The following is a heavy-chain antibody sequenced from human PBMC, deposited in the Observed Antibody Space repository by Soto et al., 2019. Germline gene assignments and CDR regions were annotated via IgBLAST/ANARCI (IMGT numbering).Heavy chain of an antibody. CDR1: GFTFRTYS. CDR2: ISSSSSTI. D-gene: IGHD3-22*01. CDR3: ASAPLSYDSSGYLCDY. Sequence: PGGSLRLSCAASGFTFRTYSMNWVRQAPGKGLEWVSYISSSSSTIHYADSVRGRFTISRDNAKNSLYLQMNSLRAEDTAVYYCASAPLSYDSSGYLCDYWGQGTLVTGSS. V-gene: IGHV3-48*01. J-gene: IGHJ4*02.